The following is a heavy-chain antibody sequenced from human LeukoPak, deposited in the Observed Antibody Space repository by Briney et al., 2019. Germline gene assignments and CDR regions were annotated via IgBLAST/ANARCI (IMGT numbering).Heavy chain of an antibody. V-gene: IGHV3-33*01. CDR3: ARLETFSYSFDY. CDR1: GFTFSSYG. Sequence: GGSLRLSCAASGFTFSSYGMHWARQAPGKGLEWVAVIWYDGSNKYYADSVKGRFTISRDNSKNTLYLQMNSLRAEDTAVYYCARLETFSYSFDYWGQGTLVTVSS. J-gene: IGHJ4*02. D-gene: IGHD1-26*01. CDR2: IWYDGSNK.